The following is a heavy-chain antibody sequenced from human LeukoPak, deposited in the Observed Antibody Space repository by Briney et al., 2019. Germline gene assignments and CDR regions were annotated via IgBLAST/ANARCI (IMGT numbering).Heavy chain of an antibody. V-gene: IGHV3-7*01. CDR2: IKQDGSEK. D-gene: IGHD6-19*01. Sequence: GGSLRLSCAASGFTFSSYWMSWVRQAPGKGLEWVANIKQDGSEKYYVDSVKGRFTISRDNAKNSLYLQMNSLRAEDTAVYYCARDRGQWLVPEYYGMDVWGQGTTVTVSS. J-gene: IGHJ6*02. CDR1: GFTFSSYW. CDR3: ARDRGQWLVPEYYGMDV.